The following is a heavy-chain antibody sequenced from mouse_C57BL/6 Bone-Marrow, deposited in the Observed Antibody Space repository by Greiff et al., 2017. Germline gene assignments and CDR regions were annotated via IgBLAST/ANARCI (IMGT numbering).Heavy chain of an antibody. V-gene: IGHV5-6*01. CDR2: ISPGSGYT. D-gene: IGHD3-2*02. CDR1: GYTFSSYG. Sequence: EVQLLQSGGDLVKPGGSLKLSCEASGYTFSSYGMSWVRQTPDKRLEWVANISPGSGYTYYPDNVKGRFTLSRDNTKNTLFLQMSSLKSEDTAMYYCERQLRLRYYFDYWGQGTTLTVSS. J-gene: IGHJ2*01. CDR3: ERQLRLRYYFDY.